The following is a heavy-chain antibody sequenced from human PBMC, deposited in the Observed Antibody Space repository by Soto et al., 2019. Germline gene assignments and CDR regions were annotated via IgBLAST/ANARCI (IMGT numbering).Heavy chain of an antibody. CDR2: ISYDGRNE. Sequence: QVQLVESGGGVVQPGRSLRLSCAASGFTFSSHGMHWVRQAPGKGLEWLSVISYDGRNEYYTDSVKGRFTISRDNYKDTLYLQMNRLRVEDTAVYYWAKEDAGGNTIPTATDWGLGTLVTVSS. V-gene: IGHV3-30*18. CDR1: GFTFSSHG. D-gene: IGHD2-15*01. CDR3: AKEDAGGNTIPTATD. J-gene: IGHJ4*02.